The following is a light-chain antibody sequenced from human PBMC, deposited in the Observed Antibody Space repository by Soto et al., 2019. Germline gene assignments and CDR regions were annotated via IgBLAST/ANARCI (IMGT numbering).Light chain of an antibody. CDR3: GTWDSSLSAGV. V-gene: IGLV1-51*01. J-gene: IGLJ2*01. Sequence: QSVLTQPPSVSAARGQTVTISCSGSTSSIGTYFVSWYQQLPGTAPKLLIYDDDKRPSGIPDRFSGSKSGTSATLGITGLQTGDEADYYCGTWDSSLSAGVFGGGTKLTVL. CDR1: TSSIGTYF. CDR2: DDD.